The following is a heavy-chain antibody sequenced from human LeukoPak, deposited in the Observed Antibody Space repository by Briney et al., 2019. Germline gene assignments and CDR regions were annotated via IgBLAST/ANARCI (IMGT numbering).Heavy chain of an antibody. J-gene: IGHJ4*02. Sequence: ASVKVSCKASGYTFTGYYMHWVRQAPGQGLEWMGWINPNSGGTNYAQKFQGRVTMTRDTSTSTAYMELSRLRSDDTAVYYCARDRLAVAGGGFDYWGQGTLVTVSS. CDR1: GYTFTGYY. D-gene: IGHD6-19*01. V-gene: IGHV1-2*02. CDR2: INPNSGGT. CDR3: ARDRLAVAGGGFDY.